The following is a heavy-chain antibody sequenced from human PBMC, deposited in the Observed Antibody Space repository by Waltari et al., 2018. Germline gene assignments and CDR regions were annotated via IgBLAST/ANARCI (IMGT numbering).Heavy chain of an antibody. CDR1: GGSISNYY. J-gene: IGHJ6*02. Sequence: QVQLQESGPGLVKPSETLSLTCTVSGGSISNYYWSWIRQPPGKGLEWIGYIYYSGSTNYNPSLKSRVTISVDTSKNQFSLKLSSVTAADTAVYYCARGNRGFYYYYGMDVWGQGTTVTVSS. V-gene: IGHV4-59*01. CDR2: IYYSGST. CDR3: ARGNRGFYYYYGMDV.